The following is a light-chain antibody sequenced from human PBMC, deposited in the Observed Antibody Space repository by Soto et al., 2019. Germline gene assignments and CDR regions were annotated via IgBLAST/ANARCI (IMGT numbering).Light chain of an antibody. V-gene: IGLV1-40*01. CDR2: GNS. J-gene: IGLJ2*01. CDR1: SSNIGAGYD. CDR3: QSYDSSLGGSV. Sequence: QSVLTQPPSVSGAPGQRVTISCTGSSSNIGAGYDVHWYQQLPGTAPKLLIHGNSNPPSGVPDRFSGSKFGTSASLAITGLQAVDEGDYYCQSYDSSLGGSVFGEGTKLTVL.